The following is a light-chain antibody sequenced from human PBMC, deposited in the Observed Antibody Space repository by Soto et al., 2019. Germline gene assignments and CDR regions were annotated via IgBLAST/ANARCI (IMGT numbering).Light chain of an antibody. J-gene: IGKJ1*01. V-gene: IGKV4-1*01. Sequence: DIVMTQSPDSLAVSLGERATINCKSSQSVLYSSNNKNYLAWYQQKPGQPPKLLIYWASIRESGVPDRFSCSGSGTDFPLTINNLQAEDVSVYYCQQYYSPWTFGQGTKVEIK. CDR2: WAS. CDR3: QQYYSPWT. CDR1: QSVLYSSNNKNY.